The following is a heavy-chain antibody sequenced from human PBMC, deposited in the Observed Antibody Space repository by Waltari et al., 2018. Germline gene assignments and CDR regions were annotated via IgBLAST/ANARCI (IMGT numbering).Heavy chain of an antibody. D-gene: IGHD3-10*01. J-gene: IGHJ4*02. Sequence: QVQLQESGPGLVKPSETLSLTCPVSGGSISSYYWSWIRQPPGKGLEWIGYIYYSGSTNYNPSLKSRVTISVDTSKNQFSLKLSSVTAADTAVYYCARHLTSYYYGSGSYSVWGQGTLVTVSS. V-gene: IGHV4-59*08. CDR2: IYYSGST. CDR3: ARHLTSYYYGSGSYSV. CDR1: GGSISSYY.